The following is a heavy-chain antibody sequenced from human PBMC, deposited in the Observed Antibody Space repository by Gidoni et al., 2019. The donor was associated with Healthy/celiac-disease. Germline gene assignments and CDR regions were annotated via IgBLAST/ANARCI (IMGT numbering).Heavy chain of an antibody. J-gene: IGHJ4*02. D-gene: IGHD3-22*01. CDR1: GFTLGSYS. CDR3: ARGFYYYDSSGYYLFDY. V-gene: IGHV3-21*01. Sequence: EVQLMESGGGLVKPGGSLRHSCAASGFTLGSYSMNWVRQAPGKGRECVSSISRSSSYIYYEYSVKGRSTISRDNAKNSLYLQMNSLRAEDRAVYYCARGFYYYDSSGYYLFDYWGQGTLVTVSS. CDR2: ISRSSSYI.